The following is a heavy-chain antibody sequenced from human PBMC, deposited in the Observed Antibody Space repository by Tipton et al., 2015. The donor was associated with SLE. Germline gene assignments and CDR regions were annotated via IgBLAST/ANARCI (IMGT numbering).Heavy chain of an antibody. V-gene: IGHV3-30*02. D-gene: IGHD4-11*01. Sequence: GSLRLSCVTSGFTFSSYGMHWVRQAPGKGLEWVAFIRYDGYDEYYADSVKGRFTISRDNSKNTLYLQMNSLRPEDTAVYYCAKDWDTVTTSSWGQGTLVTVSS. J-gene: IGHJ4*02. CDR2: IRYDGYDE. CDR1: GFTFSSYG. CDR3: AKDWDTVTTSS.